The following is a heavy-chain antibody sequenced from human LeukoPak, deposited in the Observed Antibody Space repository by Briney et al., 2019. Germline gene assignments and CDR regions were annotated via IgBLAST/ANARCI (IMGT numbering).Heavy chain of an antibody. V-gene: IGHV1-18*01. Sequence: GASVKVSCKASCYTFTSYGISWVRQAPGQGLEWMGWISAYNGNTNYAQKLQGRVTMTTDTSTSTAYMELRSRRSDDTAVYYCARDHAEYSSSLIDYWGQGTLVTVSS. CDR2: ISAYNGNT. D-gene: IGHD6-6*01. CDR3: ARDHAEYSSSLIDY. J-gene: IGHJ4*02. CDR1: CYTFTSYG.